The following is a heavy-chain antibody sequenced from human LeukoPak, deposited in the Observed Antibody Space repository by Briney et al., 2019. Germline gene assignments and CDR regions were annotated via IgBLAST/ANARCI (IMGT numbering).Heavy chain of an antibody. CDR1: GYTFTSYE. J-gene: IGHJ6*03. Sequence: GASVKVSCKASGYTFTSYEIMWVRQATGQGLEWMGWVNANSGTTHYAQNFQGRVTMTRNTPTSTAYMELSRLRSEDTGVYYCARRAESPYYYYYYMDVWGKGTTVTVSS. V-gene: IGHV1-8*01. CDR2: VNANSGTT. CDR3: ARRAESPYYYYYYMDV.